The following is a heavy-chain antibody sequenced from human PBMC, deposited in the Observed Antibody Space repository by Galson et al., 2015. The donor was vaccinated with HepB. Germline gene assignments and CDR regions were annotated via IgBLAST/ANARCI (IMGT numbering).Heavy chain of an antibody. V-gene: IGHV3-30*03. J-gene: IGHJ4*02. CDR3: ATESDIVLVVTTEAYFDY. CDR2: ISYDGKIP. Sequence: SLRLSCAASGLTFRNYGMHWVRQAPGKGLEWVASISYDGKIPYYADSVKGRFTISRDNSKNTLSLQMNSLRAEDTATYYCATESDIVLVVTTEAYFDYWGQGTLVTVSS. CDR1: GLTFRNYG. D-gene: IGHD2-8*02.